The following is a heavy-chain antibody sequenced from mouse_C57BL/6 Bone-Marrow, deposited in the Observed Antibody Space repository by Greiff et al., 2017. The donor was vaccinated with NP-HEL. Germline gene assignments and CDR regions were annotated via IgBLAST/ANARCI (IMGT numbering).Heavy chain of an antibody. CDR2: IDPETGGT. CDR1: GYTFTDYE. V-gene: IGHV1-15*01. CDR3: TRDLGYYGSSDAMDY. J-gene: IGHJ4*01. Sequence: QVQLQESGAELVRPGASVTLSCKASGYTFTDYEMHWVKQTPVHGLEWIGAIDPETGGTAYNQKFKGKAILTADKSSSTAYMELRSLTSEDSAVYYGTRDLGYYGSSDAMDYWGQGTSVTVSS. D-gene: IGHD1-1*01.